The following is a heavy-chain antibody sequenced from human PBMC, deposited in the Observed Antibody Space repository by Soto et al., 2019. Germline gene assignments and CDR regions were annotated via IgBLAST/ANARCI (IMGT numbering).Heavy chain of an antibody. CDR3: ARGAAAGTGYYYYMDV. V-gene: IGHV1-2*04. D-gene: IGHD6-13*01. Sequence: QVQLVQSGAEVKKPGASVKVSCKASGYTFTGYYMHWVRQAPGQGHEWVGWINPNSGGTNNEQKLRGWVTLTRDTSISTAYMGLSRLRSDDTAVYSCARGAAAGTGYYYYMDVWGNGTTVTVSS. CDR1: GYTFTGYY. J-gene: IGHJ6*03. CDR2: INPNSGGT.